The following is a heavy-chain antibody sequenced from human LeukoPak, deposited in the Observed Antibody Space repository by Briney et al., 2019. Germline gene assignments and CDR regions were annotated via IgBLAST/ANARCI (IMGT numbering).Heavy chain of an antibody. J-gene: IGHJ6*02. CDR1: GFTFSSYG. Sequence: GRSLRLSCAASGFTFSSYGMHWVRQAPGKGLEWVAVIWYDGSNKYYADSVKGRFTISRDNSKNTLYLQMNSLRAEDTAVYYCASYEWYSSSWYAGMDVWGQGTTVTVSS. D-gene: IGHD6-13*01. CDR2: IWYDGSNK. V-gene: IGHV3-33*01. CDR3: ASYEWYSSSWYAGMDV.